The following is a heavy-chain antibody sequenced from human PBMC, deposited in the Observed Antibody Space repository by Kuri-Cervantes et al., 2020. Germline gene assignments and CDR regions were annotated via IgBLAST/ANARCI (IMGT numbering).Heavy chain of an antibody. CDR3: VRVFGTTFRFRHYYYGMDV. D-gene: IGHD1/OR15-1a*01. Sequence: EGSLRLSCAASGFSFSSYWMHWVRQAPGKGLVWVSRINSDGSSTSHADSVKGRFTISRDNAKNTLYLQMNSLRAEDTAVYYCVRVFGTTFRFRHYYYGMDVWGQGTTVTVSS. CDR2: INSDGSST. J-gene: IGHJ6*02. CDR1: GFSFSSYW. V-gene: IGHV3-74*01.